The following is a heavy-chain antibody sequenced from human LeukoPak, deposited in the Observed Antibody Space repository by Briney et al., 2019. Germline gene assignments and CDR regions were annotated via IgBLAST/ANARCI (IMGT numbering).Heavy chain of an antibody. CDR3: ARGVGSGYTDY. CDR2: IYYTGST. V-gene: IGHV4-59*01. CDR1: GGSISSYY. J-gene: IGHJ4*02. D-gene: IGHD3-22*01. Sequence: SETLSLTCTVSGGSISSYYWSWIRQPPGKGLEWIGYIYYTGSTNYNPSLKSRVTISVDTSKNQFSLKLSSVTAADTAVYYCARGVGSGYTDYWGQGALVTVSS.